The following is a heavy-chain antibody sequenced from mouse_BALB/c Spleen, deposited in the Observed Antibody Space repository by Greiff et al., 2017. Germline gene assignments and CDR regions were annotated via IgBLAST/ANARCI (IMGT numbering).Heavy chain of an antibody. J-gene: IGHJ1*01. CDR2: ISCYNGAT. Sequence: LVKPGASVKISCKASGYSFTGYYMHWVKQSHGKSLEWIGYISCYNGATSYNQKFKGKATFTVDTSSSTAYMQFNSLTSEDSAVYYCARRYGSSTGYFDVWGAGTTVTVSS. D-gene: IGHD1-1*01. CDR1: GYSFTGYY. CDR3: ARRYGSSTGYFDV. V-gene: IGHV1S34*01.